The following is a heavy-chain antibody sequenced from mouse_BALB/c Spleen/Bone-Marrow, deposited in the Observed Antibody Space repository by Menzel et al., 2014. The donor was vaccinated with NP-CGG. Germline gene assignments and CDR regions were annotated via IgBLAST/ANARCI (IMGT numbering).Heavy chain of an antibody. D-gene: IGHD2-3*01. CDR3: ARLGYYGGFAY. V-gene: IGHV4-1*02. J-gene: IGHJ3*01. Sequence: EVQGVESGGGLVQPGRSLKISCAASGFDFSGFWMGWVRLAPGKGLEWIGEINPDSSTINYTPSLKDRLIISRDNAKNTLYLQMSKVRSEDTALYYCARLGYYGGFAYWGQGTLVTVSA. CDR2: INPDSSTI. CDR1: GFDFSGFW.